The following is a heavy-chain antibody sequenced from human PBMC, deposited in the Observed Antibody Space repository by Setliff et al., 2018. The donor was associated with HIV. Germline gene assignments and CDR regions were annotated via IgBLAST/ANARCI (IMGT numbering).Heavy chain of an antibody. CDR3: ASIELAAMVPVDY. D-gene: IGHD5-18*01. J-gene: IGHJ4*02. CDR1: GFIFSSYA. V-gene: IGHV3-NL1*01. Sequence: GGSLRLSCAASGFIFSSYAMHWVRQAPGKGLEWVSVIYRGGSTYYADSVKGRFTISRDNAKNSLFLQMNSLRAEDTAVYYCASIELAAMVPVDYWGQGTLVTVSS. CDR2: IYRGGST.